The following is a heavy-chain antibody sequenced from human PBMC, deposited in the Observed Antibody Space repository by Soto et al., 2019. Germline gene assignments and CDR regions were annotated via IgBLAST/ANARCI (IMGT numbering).Heavy chain of an antibody. CDR2: MNPNSGNT. CDR1: GYTFTSYD. V-gene: IGHV1-8*01. J-gene: IGHJ5*02. D-gene: IGHD3-10*01. Sequence: GASVKVSCKASGYTFTSYDIYWARQATGQGLEWMGWMNPNSGNTGYAQKFQGRVTMTRNTSISTAYMELSSLRSEDTAVYYCARAHPLARGWFDPWGQGTLVTVSS. CDR3: ARAHPLARGWFDP.